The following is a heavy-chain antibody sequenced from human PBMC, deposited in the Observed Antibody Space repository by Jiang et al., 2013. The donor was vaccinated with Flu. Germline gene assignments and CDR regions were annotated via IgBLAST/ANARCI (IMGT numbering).Heavy chain of an antibody. J-gene: IGHJ6*02. Sequence: KVSCKASGGTFSSYAISWVRQAPGQGLEWMGGIIPIFGTANYAQKFQGRVTITADESTSTAYMELSSLRSEDTAVYYCAGGALRHYYYGMDVWGQGTTVTVSS. CDR3: AGGALRHYYYGMDV. D-gene: IGHD5/OR15-5a*01. V-gene: IGHV1-69*01. CDR2: IIPIFGTA. CDR1: GGTFSSYA.